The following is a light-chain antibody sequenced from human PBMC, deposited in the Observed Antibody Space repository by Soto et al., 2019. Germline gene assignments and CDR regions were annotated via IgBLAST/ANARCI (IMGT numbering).Light chain of an antibody. Sequence: DIVMTQSPDSLAVFLGERATINCKSSQSVLYSSNNKNYLAWYQQKAGQPPKLLIYWASTRESGVPDRFSGSGSGTDFTLTISNLQAEDVAVYFCHQYYDTPWTFGQGTKVEIK. CDR1: QSVLYSSNNKNY. V-gene: IGKV4-1*01. CDR3: HQYYDTPWT. J-gene: IGKJ1*01. CDR2: WAS.